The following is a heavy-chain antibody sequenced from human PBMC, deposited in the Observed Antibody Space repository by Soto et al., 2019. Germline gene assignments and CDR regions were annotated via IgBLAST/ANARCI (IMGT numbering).Heavy chain of an antibody. CDR3: ARATPSGGPDYYYYYGMDV. CDR1: GGSISSGDYY. V-gene: IGHV4-30-4*01. J-gene: IGHJ6*02. CDR2: IYYSGST. D-gene: IGHD2-15*01. Sequence: QVQLQESGPGLVKPSQTLSLTCTVSGGSISSGDYYWSWIRQPPGKGLEWIGYIYYSGSTYYNPSLKSRVTISVDTSKNQFSLKLSSVTAADTAVYYCARATPSGGPDYYYYYGMDVWGQGTTVTVSS.